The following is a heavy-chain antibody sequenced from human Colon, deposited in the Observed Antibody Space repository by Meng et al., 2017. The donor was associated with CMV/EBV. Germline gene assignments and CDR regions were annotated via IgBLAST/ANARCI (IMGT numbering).Heavy chain of an antibody. CDR3: ARHDEYYDFLSGWRAMDV. J-gene: IGHJ6*01. D-gene: IGHD3-3*01. V-gene: IGHV1-69*10. Sequence: SAKVSCKVSGGTYNIYAISWVRLAPGQGLEWMGGIIPILGTVHYEQRFQGRLTITADKSTATAFMELSRLRSEDTAVYYCARHDEYYDFLSGWRAMDVWGQGTTVTVSS. CDR1: GGTYNIYA. CDR2: IIPILGTV.